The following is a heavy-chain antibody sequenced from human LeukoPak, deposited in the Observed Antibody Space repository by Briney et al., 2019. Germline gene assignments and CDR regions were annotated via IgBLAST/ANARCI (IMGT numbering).Heavy chain of an antibody. CDR1: GFTFSSYW. Sequence: PGGSLRLSCAASGFTFSSYWMSWVRQAPGKGLEWVANINQDGSEEYYVDSVKGRFTISRDNAKNSLYLQMNSLRAEDTAVYYCARASASYSAYDDYWGQGTLVTVSS. CDR2: INQDGSEE. D-gene: IGHD5-12*01. CDR3: ARASASYSAYDDY. V-gene: IGHV3-7*01. J-gene: IGHJ4*02.